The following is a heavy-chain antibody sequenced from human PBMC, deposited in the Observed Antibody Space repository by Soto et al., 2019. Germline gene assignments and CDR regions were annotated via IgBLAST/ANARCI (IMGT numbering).Heavy chain of an antibody. CDR3: ARDRTPYDFWSGYTIDAFDI. J-gene: IGHJ3*02. CDR2: IYSGGST. Sequence: PGGSLRLSCAASGFTVSSNYMSWVRQAPGKGLERVSVIYSGGSTYYADSVKGRFTISRDNSKNTLYLQMNSLRAEDTAVYYCARDRTPYDFWSGYTIDAFDIWGQGTMVTVSS. D-gene: IGHD3-3*01. V-gene: IGHV3-66*01. CDR1: GFTVSSNY.